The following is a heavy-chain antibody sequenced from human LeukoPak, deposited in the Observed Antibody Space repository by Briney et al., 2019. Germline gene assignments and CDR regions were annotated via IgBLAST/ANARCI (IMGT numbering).Heavy chain of an antibody. V-gene: IGHV3-53*01. D-gene: IGHD5-18*01. CDR3: ARDGYSYGRGYMDV. J-gene: IGHJ6*03. CDR1: GFTVRRKY. CDR2: IDSGGST. Sequence: GGSLRLSCAASGFTVRRKYMWWVRQAPGKGLDWVSIIDSGGSTFYADSEKGRFTISRDSSKNTLYLQMNSLRAEDTAVYYCARDGYSYGRGYMDVWGKGTTVTVSS.